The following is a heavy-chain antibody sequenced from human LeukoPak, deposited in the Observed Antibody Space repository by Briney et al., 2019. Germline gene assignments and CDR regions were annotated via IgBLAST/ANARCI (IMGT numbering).Heavy chain of an antibody. Sequence: PSETLSLTCSVSGYAISSGYHWGWIRQPPGKGLEWVGSIHRTGSTYYNPSLKSRVTISVDTSKNQFSLSVRSVTAADSAVYYLAKDPNPENFDYLGQGTPVT. D-gene: IGHD1-14*01. V-gene: IGHV4-38-2*01. J-gene: IGHJ4*01. CDR2: IHRTGST. CDR1: GYAISSGYH. CDR3: AKDPNPENFDY.